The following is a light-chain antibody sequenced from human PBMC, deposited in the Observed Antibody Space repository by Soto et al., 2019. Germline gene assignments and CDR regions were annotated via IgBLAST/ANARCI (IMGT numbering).Light chain of an antibody. CDR1: QSVSSS. CDR2: DAS. Sequence: ELVLTQSPATLSLSPGERATLSCRASQSVSSSLAWYQQKPGQAPRLLIYDASNRATDIPARFSGSGSGTDFTLTISSLEPEDFAVYYCHQRSNWPLTFGGGTKVDIK. CDR3: HQRSNWPLT. J-gene: IGKJ4*01. V-gene: IGKV3-11*01.